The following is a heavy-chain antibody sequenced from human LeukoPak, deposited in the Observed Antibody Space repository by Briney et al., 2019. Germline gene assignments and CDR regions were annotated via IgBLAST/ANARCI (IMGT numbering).Heavy chain of an antibody. V-gene: IGHV3-7*01. CDR3: ARDLGIAAAGMGWFDP. CDR2: IKQDGSEK. J-gene: IGHJ5*02. D-gene: IGHD6-13*01. CDR1: GFTFSSYW. Sequence: GGSLRLSCAASGFTFSSYWMSWVRQAPGKGLEWVANIKQDGSEKYYVDSVKGRFTISRDNAKNSLYLQMNSLRAEDTAVYYCARDLGIAAAGMGWFDPWGQVTLVTVSS.